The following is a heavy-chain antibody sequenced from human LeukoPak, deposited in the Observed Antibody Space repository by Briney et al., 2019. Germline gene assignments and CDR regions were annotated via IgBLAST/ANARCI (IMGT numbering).Heavy chain of an antibody. CDR2: IVGSGSST. Sequence: GGSLRLSCAASGFTFRNYVMSWVRQAPGKGLGWVSAIVGSGSSTYYADSVKGRFTISRDNSKNTLYLQLNRLRAEDTAVYYCAKSGLRYFDWLSPYAFDIWGQGTMVTVSS. CDR3: AKSGLRYFDWLSPYAFDI. V-gene: IGHV3-23*01. D-gene: IGHD3-9*01. J-gene: IGHJ3*02. CDR1: GFTFRNYV.